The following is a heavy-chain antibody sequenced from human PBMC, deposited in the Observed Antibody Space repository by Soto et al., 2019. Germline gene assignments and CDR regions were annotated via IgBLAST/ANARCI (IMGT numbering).Heavy chain of an antibody. CDR1: GFTFSSYG. J-gene: IGHJ4*02. Sequence: QVQLVESGGGVVQPGGSLRLSCAASGFTFSSYGMHWVRQAPGKGLVWVAVIWYDGSNKYYADSVKGRFTISRDNSKNTLYLKINSQRAEDTAVYYCTSGYYYTSSGYYQRPLDYWGQGTLVTVSS. V-gene: IGHV3-33*01. CDR3: TSGYYYTSSGYYQRPLDY. CDR2: IWYDGSNK. D-gene: IGHD3-22*01.